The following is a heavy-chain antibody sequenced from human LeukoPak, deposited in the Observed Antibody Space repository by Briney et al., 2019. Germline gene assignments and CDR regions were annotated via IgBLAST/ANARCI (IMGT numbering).Heavy chain of an antibody. CDR1: GYSSNRYW. CDR2: IYPGDSDT. V-gene: IGHV5-51*01. CDR3: ARGVLVRGVIGSVDY. D-gene: IGHD3-10*01. J-gene: IGHJ4*02. Sequence: GESLKISWKGSGYSSNRYWIGWVRQMPGKDLEWIGIIYPGDSDTRYSQSFQGQVTISADKSISTAYLQWSRLKASDTAMSYCARGVLVRGVIGSVDYWGQATLVTVSS.